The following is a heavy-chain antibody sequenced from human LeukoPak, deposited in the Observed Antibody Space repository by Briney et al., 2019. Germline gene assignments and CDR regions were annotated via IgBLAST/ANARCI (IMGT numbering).Heavy chain of an antibody. V-gene: IGHV4-34*01. Sequence: SETLSLTCAVYSESFSGYFWTWIRQPPGKGLEWIGEINHSGSTNYNPSLKSRVTISVDTSKNQFSLNLSSVTAADTAVYYCARPRAVRGALDYWGQGTLVTVSS. CDR1: SESFSGYF. CDR3: ARPRAVRGALDY. D-gene: IGHD3-10*01. J-gene: IGHJ4*02. CDR2: INHSGST.